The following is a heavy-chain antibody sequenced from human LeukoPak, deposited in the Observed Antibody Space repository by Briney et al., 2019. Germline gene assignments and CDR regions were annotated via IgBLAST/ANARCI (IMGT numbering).Heavy chain of an antibody. D-gene: IGHD6-6*01. CDR1: GGSISSYS. V-gene: IGHV4-59*01. CDR2: IYYSGST. J-gene: IGHJ6*03. Sequence: SETLSLTCTVSGGSISSYSWSWIRQPPGKGLEWIGYIYYSGSTNYNPSLKSRVTISVDTSKNQFSLKLSSVTAADTAVYYCARPYSSSHYYYNMDVWGKGTSVTVSS. CDR3: ARPYSSSHYYYNMDV.